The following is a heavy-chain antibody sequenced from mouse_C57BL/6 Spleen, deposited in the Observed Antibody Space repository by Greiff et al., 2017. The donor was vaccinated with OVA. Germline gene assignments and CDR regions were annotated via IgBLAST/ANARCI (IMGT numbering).Heavy chain of an antibody. CDR2: IHPNSGST. Sequence: QVQLQQPGAELVKPGASVKLSCKASGYTFTSYWMHWVKQRPGQGLEWIGMIHPNSGSTNYNEKFKSKATLTVDKSSSTAYMQLSSLTSEDSAVYYCARWVYDGFSWDAMDYWGQGTSVTVSS. J-gene: IGHJ4*01. CDR1: GYTFTSYW. D-gene: IGHD2-3*01. V-gene: IGHV1-64*01. CDR3: ARWVYDGFSWDAMDY.